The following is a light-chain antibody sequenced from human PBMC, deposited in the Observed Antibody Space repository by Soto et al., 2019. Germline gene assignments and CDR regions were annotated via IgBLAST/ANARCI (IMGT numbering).Light chain of an antibody. Sequence: EIVLTQSPGTLSLSLGDSATLSCRASQSISSTSLAWYQQKPGQAPRILIYGESTRATGIPDRFSGSESGTDLNLTISRLEPEDFVVYYCQQYGNSPFTCGQGTRLEI. J-gene: IGKJ5*01. V-gene: IGKV3-20*01. CDR2: GES. CDR3: QQYGNSPFT. CDR1: QSISSTS.